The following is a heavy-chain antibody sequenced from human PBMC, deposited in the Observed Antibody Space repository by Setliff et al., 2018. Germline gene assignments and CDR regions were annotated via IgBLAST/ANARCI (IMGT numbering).Heavy chain of an antibody. CDR1: GYTFNSYG. CDR3: VRVDMVLSNFDF. Sequence: ASVKVSCKASGYTFNSYGINWLRQAPGQGLEWLGWINAGNGHTKYSQRFQDRITITSETSATTVYMELRSLRSEDTAVYYCVRVDMVLSNFDFWGQGTLVTVSS. V-gene: IGHV1-3*01. J-gene: IGHJ4*02. D-gene: IGHD5-12*01. CDR2: INAGNGHT.